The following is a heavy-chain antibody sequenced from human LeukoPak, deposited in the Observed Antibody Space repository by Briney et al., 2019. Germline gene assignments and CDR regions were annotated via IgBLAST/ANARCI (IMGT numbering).Heavy chain of an antibody. J-gene: IGHJ4*02. CDR3: TTTLWFGELPYIN. Sequence: GGSQRLSCAASGFTFSNAWMSWVRQAPGKGLEWVGRIKSKTDGGTTDYAAPVKGRFTISRDDSKNTLYLQMNSLKTEDTAVYYCTTTLWFGELPYINWGQGTLVTVSS. D-gene: IGHD3-10*01. CDR2: IKSKTDGGTT. CDR1: GFTFSNAW. V-gene: IGHV3-15*01.